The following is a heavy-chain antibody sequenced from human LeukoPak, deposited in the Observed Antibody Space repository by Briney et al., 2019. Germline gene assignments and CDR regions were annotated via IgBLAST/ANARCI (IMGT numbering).Heavy chain of an antibody. CDR1: GFTFSSYE. Sequence: PGGSLRLSCAASGFTFSSYEMNWVRQAPGKGLEWVSYISSSGSNIYYADSVKGRFTISRDNAKNSLYLQMNSLRAEDTAVYYCARGVQNWLLLRGTFDYWGQGTLVTVSS. D-gene: IGHD3-9*01. CDR3: ARGVQNWLLLRGTFDY. V-gene: IGHV3-48*03. CDR2: ISSSGSNI. J-gene: IGHJ4*02.